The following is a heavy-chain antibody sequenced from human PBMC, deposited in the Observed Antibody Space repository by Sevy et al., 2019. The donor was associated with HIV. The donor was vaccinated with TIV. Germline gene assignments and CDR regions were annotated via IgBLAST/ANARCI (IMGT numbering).Heavy chain of an antibody. D-gene: IGHD1-1*01. V-gene: IGHV4-38-2*02. CDR3: ARWTADNWSAVGAFDI. CDR1: GYSISSGYY. Sequence: SETLSLTCTVSGYSISSGYYWGWIRQPPGKGLEWIGSIYHSGSTYYNPSLKSRVTISVDTSKNQFSLKLSSVTAADTAVYYCARWTADNWSAVGAFDIWGQGTMVTVSS. J-gene: IGHJ3*02. CDR2: IYHSGST.